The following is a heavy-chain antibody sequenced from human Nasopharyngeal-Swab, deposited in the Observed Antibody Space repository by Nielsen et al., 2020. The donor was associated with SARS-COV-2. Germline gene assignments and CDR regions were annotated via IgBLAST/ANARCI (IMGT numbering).Heavy chain of an antibody. Sequence: SETLSLTCAVYGGSFSGYYWSWIRQPPGKGPEWIGEINHSGSTNYNPSLKSRVTISVDTSKNQFSLKLSSVTAADTAVYYCARFPYSSGWGFDYWGQGTLVTVSS. J-gene: IGHJ4*02. V-gene: IGHV4-34*01. CDR2: INHSGST. CDR3: ARFPYSSGWGFDY. CDR1: GGSFSGYY. D-gene: IGHD6-19*01.